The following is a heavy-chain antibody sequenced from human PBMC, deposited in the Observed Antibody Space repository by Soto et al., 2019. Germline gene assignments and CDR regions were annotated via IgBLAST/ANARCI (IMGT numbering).Heavy chain of an antibody. CDR2: IWYDGSNK. D-gene: IGHD1-26*01. J-gene: IGHJ6*02. CDR3: ARDRGSYSNYYYYGMDV. Sequence: GGSLRLSCAASGFTFSSYGMHWVRQAPGKGLEWVAVIWYDGSNKYYADSVKGRFTISRDNSKNTLYLQMNSLRAEDTAVYYCARDRGSYSNYYYYGMDVWGQGTTVTVSS. V-gene: IGHV3-33*01. CDR1: GFTFSSYG.